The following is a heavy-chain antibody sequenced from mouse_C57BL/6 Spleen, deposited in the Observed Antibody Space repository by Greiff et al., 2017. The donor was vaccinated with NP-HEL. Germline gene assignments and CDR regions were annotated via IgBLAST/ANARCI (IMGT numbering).Heavy chain of an antibody. J-gene: IGHJ3*01. CDR3: ARGDYYGSSFAY. Sequence: VQLQQSGPELVKPGASVKIPCKASGYTFTDYNMDWVKQSHGKSLEWIGDINPNNGGTIYNQKFKGKATLTVDKSSSTAYMELRSLTSEDTAVYYCARGDYYGSSFAYWGQGTLVTVSA. CDR1: GYTFTDYN. D-gene: IGHD1-1*01. CDR2: INPNNGGT. V-gene: IGHV1-18*01.